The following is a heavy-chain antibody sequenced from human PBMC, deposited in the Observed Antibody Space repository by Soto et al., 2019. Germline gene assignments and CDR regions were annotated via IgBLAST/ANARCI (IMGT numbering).Heavy chain of an antibody. CDR3: AHRREDWFDP. Sequence: QLTLKESGPTLVKPTQTLTLTCTFSGLSLGTSGVGVGWIRQPPGKALEWLALLYWDGTKRYSPSLKSRLTITRDTSKNQVVLTLTNMDPVDTATYYCAHRREDWFDPWGQGTLVTVSS. CDR1: GLSLGTSGVG. CDR2: LYWDGTK. V-gene: IGHV2-5*02. J-gene: IGHJ5*02.